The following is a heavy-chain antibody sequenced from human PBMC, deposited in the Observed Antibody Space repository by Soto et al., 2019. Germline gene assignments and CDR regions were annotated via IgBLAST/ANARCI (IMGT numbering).Heavy chain of an antibody. J-gene: IGHJ5*02. Sequence: EVQVVESGGGLVQPGGSLRLSCAASGFTFSSNSMNWVRQAPGKGLEWISYISSSSSTIYADSVKGRFTISRDNAKNSTYLQMNSLRHEDTAVYYSATFIWSGHLTSDLWGQGTLVTVSS. CDR2: ISSSSSTI. D-gene: IGHD3-3*01. V-gene: IGHV3-48*02. CDR1: GFTFSSNS. CDR3: ATFIWSGHLTSDL.